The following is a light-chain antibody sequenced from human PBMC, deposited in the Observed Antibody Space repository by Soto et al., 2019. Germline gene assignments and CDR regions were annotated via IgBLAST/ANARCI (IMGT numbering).Light chain of an antibody. CDR2: IAS. J-gene: IGKJ1*01. Sequence: DIQMTQSPSAMPASVGDRVTITCRASQGINNYLAWFQQKPGKVPKRLIYIASSLQSGVPSRFSGSGSGTEFTLTISSLQPEDFATYYCVQHNSYPLTFGQGTKVEIK. CDR3: VQHNSYPLT. V-gene: IGKV1-17*03. CDR1: QGINNY.